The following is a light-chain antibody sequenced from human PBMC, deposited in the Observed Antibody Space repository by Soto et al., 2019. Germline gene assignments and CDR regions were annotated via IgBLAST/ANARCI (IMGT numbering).Light chain of an antibody. CDR2: YDD. Sequence: QAVVTQPPSVSEAPRQRVTISCSGSSSNNGNNAVNWYQQLPGKAPKLLIYYDDLLPSGVSDRFSGSKSGTSASLAISGLQSEDEADYYCAAWDDSLNGVVFGGGTKLTVL. V-gene: IGLV1-36*01. J-gene: IGLJ2*01. CDR1: SSNNGNNA. CDR3: AAWDDSLNGVV.